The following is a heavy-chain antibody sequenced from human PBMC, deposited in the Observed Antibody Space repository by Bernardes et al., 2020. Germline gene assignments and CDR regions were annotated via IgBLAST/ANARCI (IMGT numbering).Heavy chain of an antibody. J-gene: IGHJ4*02. CDR3: ARGKVGDSSGWTVCDY. CDR2: IYHSGST. V-gene: IGHV4-4*02. CDR1: GGSISSSNW. D-gene: IGHD6-19*01. Sequence: SETLSLTCAVSGGSISSSNWWSWVRQPPGKGLEWIGEIYHSGSTNYNPSLKSRVTISVDKSKNQFSLKLSSVTAADTAVYYCARGKVGDSSGWTVCDYWGQGTLVTVSS.